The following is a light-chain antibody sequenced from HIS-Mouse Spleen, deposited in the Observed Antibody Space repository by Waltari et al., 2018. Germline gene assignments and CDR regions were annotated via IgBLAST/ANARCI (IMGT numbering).Light chain of an antibody. V-gene: IGKV3-20*01. CDR2: GAS. CDR3: QQYGSSPWT. J-gene: IGKJ1*01. CDR1: QSVSSSY. Sequence: EIVLTQSPGTLSLSPGERATLSCRDSQSVSSSYLAWYQQKPCQAPRLLIYGASSRATGIPDRFSVSGSGTDFTLTISRLEPEDFAVYYCQQYGSSPWTFGQGTKVEIK.